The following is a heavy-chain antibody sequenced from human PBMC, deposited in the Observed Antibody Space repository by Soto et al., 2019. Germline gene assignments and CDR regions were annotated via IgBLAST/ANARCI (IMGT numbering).Heavy chain of an antibody. V-gene: IGHV5-51*01. CDR3: ARTYYDFWSGYLFDY. CDR1: GYSFSEYW. D-gene: IGHD3-3*01. CDR2: IYPGDSDT. J-gene: IGHJ4*02. Sequence: GESLKISCKASGYSFSEYWIGWVRQMPGKGLEWMGIIYPGDSDTRYSPSFQGQVTISADKSISTAYLQWSSLKASDTAMYYCARTYYDFWSGYLFDYWGQGTLVTVSS.